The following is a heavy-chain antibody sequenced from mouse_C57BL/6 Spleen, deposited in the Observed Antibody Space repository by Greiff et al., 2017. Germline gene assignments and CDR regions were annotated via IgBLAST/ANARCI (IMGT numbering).Heavy chain of an antibody. Sequence: VQLQQPGAELVRPGTSVKLSCKASGYTFTSYWMHWVKQRPGQGLEWIGVIDPSDSYTNYNQKFKGKATLTVDTSSSTAYMQLSSLTSEDSAVYYCARNYYGSSDYWGQGTTLTVSS. D-gene: IGHD1-1*01. CDR1: GYTFTSYW. CDR3: ARNYYGSSDY. J-gene: IGHJ2*01. CDR2: IDPSDSYT. V-gene: IGHV1-59*01.